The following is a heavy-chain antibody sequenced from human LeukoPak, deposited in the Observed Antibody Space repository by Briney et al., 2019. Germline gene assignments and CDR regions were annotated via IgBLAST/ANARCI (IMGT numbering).Heavy chain of an antibody. D-gene: IGHD4-17*01. Sequence: SETLSLTCTVSGGSISSSSYYWGWIRQPPGKGLEWIGSIYYSGSTNYNPSLKSRVTISVDTSKNQFSLKLSSVTAADTAVYYCARVPYGDYVDYWGQGTLVTVSS. CDR3: ARVPYGDYVDY. CDR1: GGSISSSSYY. V-gene: IGHV4-39*07. J-gene: IGHJ4*02. CDR2: IYYSGST.